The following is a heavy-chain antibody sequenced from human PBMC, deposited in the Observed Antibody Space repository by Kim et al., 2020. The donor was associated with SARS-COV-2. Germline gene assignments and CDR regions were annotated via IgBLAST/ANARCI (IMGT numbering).Heavy chain of an antibody. V-gene: IGHV3-30*04. CDR2: ISSDGSET. CDR1: GFFFKYFP. Sequence: GGSLRLSCAASGFFFKYFPMHWVRQAPGKGLEWVGAISSDGSETSYADSVKGRFTISRDNSKNTVYLQVNSLRADDTAVYYCAKVDSYCGGDCSPPYYPPDMDVWGKGTTLSVPS. D-gene: IGHD2-21*01. CDR3: AKVDSYCGGDCSPPYYPPDMDV. J-gene: IGHJ6*03.